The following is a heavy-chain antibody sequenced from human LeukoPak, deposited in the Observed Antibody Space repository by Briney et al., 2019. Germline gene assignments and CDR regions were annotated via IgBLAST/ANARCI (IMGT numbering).Heavy chain of an antibody. J-gene: IGHJ4*02. CDR3: ARDLITPTAMVTGGFDY. Sequence: TGGSLRLSCAASGFTFNDYAMSWVRQAPGKVLEWVSAITGSGGDTYHADSVKGRFTISRDNAKNTLYLQMNSLRAEDTAVYYCARDLITPTAMVTGGFDYWGQGTLVTVSS. CDR2: ITGSGGDT. D-gene: IGHD5-18*01. V-gene: IGHV3-23*01. CDR1: GFTFNDYA.